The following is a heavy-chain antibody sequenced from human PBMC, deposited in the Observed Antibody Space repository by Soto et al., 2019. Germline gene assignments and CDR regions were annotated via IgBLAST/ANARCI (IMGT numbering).Heavy chain of an antibody. CDR2: IANDGSKK. V-gene: IGHV3-30-3*02. CDR1: GFTFSSYA. J-gene: IGHJ4*02. CDR3: AKKVNSGPGSQYFDY. D-gene: IGHD3-10*01. Sequence: PGGSLRLSCAASGFTFSSYAMHWVRQAPGKGLDWVAVIANDGSKKNYAESVKGRFTISRDNSKNTLFLQMDNLRAEDTAIYYCAKKVNSGPGSQYFDYWGQGTLVTVSS.